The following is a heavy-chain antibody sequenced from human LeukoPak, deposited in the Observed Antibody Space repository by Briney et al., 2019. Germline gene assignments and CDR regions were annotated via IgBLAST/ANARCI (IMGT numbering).Heavy chain of an antibody. CDR2: INPSGGST. V-gene: IGHV1-46*01. J-gene: IGHJ5*02. CDR1: GYTFTSYY. CDR3: ARDRNYRSYSVWGWFDP. D-gene: IGHD1-26*01. Sequence: ASVKVSCKASGYTFTSYYMHWVRQAPGQGLEWMGIINPSGGSTSYAQKFQGRVTMTRDMSTSTVYMELSSLRSEDTAVYYCARDRNYRSYSVWGWFDPWGQGTLVTVSS.